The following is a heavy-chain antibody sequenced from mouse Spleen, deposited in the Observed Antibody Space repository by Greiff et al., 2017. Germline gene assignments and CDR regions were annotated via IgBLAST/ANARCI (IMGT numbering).Heavy chain of an antibody. CDR3: ARRSPYDYDGVWFAY. J-gene: IGHJ3*01. CDR2: INPNNGGT. Sequence: EVQLQQSGPELVKPGASVKIPCKASGYTFTDYNMDWVKQSHGKSLEWIGDINPNNGGTIYNQKFKGKATLTVDKSSSTAYMELRSLTSEDTAVYYCARRSPYDYDGVWFAYWGQGTLVTVSA. CDR1: GYTFTDYN. V-gene: IGHV1-18*01. D-gene: IGHD2-4*01.